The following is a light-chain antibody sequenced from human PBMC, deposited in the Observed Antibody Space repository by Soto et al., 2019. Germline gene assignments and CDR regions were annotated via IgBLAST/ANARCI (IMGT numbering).Light chain of an antibody. CDR3: SSYTSINTLV. CDR2: EVS. CDR1: SSDVGAYNY. V-gene: IGLV2-14*01. Sequence: QSALTQPASVSGSPGQSITISCTGTSSDVGAYNYVSWYQQHPGKAPKLMIFEVSDRPSGVSKRFSGSKSGNTASLTISGLDAEDDADYYCSSYTSINTLVFGGGTKLTVL. J-gene: IGLJ2*01.